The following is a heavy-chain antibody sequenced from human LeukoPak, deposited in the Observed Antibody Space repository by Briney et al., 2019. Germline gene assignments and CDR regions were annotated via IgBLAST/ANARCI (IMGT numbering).Heavy chain of an antibody. V-gene: IGHV1-18*01. CDR3: ARVCGGSCYGRKGPNWFDP. CDR1: GYTFTSYG. J-gene: IGHJ5*02. D-gene: IGHD2-15*01. Sequence: ASVKVSCKASGYTFTSYGIGWVRQAPGQGLEWMGWISAYNGNTNYAQKLQGRVTMTTDTSTSTAYMELRSLRSDDTAVYYCARVCGGSCYGRKGPNWFDPWGQGTLVTVSS. CDR2: ISAYNGNT.